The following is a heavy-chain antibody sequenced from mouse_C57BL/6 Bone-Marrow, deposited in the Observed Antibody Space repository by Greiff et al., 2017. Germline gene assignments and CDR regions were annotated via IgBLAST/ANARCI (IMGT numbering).Heavy chain of an antibody. V-gene: IGHV1-69*01. CDR2: IDPSDSYT. Sequence: QVQLQQPGAELVMPGASVKLSCKASGYTFTSYWMHWVKQRPGQGLEWIGEIDPSDSYTNYNQKFKGKSTLTVDKSSSTAYMQPSSLTSEDSAVYYCARDYYGSSYYFDYWGQGTTLTVSS. J-gene: IGHJ2*01. CDR1: GYTFTSYW. D-gene: IGHD1-1*01. CDR3: ARDYYGSSYYFDY.